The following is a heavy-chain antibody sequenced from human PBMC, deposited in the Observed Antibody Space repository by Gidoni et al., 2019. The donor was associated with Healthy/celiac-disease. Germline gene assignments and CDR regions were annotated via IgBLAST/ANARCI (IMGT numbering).Heavy chain of an antibody. CDR1: GCSISSSSYY. J-gene: IGHJ4*02. CDR2: IYYSGST. D-gene: IGHD1-7*01. CDR3: ARGTGTTHFLDY. V-gene: IGHV4-39*07. Sequence: QLQLQESGPGLVKPSETLSLTCTVSGCSISSSSYYWGWIRQPPGKGLEWIGSIYYSGSTYYNPSLKSRVTISVDTSKNQFSLKLSSVTAADTAVYYCARGTGTTHFLDYWGQGTLVTVSS.